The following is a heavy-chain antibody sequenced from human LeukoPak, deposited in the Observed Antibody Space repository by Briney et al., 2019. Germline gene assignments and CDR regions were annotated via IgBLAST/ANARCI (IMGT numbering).Heavy chain of an antibody. CDR1: GFTFSSYT. CDR2: ISGSGGST. Sequence: GGSLRLSCAASGFTFSSYTMSWVRQAPGKGLEWVSAISGSGGSTYYADSVKGRFTISRDNSKNTLYLQMNSLRAEDTAVYYCAKDRIRIGLVDYWGQGTLVTVSS. CDR3: AKDRIRIGLVDY. V-gene: IGHV3-23*01. J-gene: IGHJ4*02. D-gene: IGHD2-15*01.